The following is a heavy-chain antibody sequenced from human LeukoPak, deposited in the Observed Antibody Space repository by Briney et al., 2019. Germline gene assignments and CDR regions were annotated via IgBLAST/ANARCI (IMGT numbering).Heavy chain of an antibody. CDR2: IIPIFGTA. J-gene: IGHJ6*03. V-gene: IGHV1-69*05. CDR3: ARDLYLRRDGYNHGYYYYMDV. Sequence: ASVKVSCKASGYTFTGYYIHWVRQAPGQGLEWMGRIIPIFGTANYAQKFQGRVTITTDESTSTAYMELSSLRSEDTAVYYCARDLYLRRDGYNHGYYYYMDVWGKGTTVTVSS. CDR1: GYTFTGYY. D-gene: IGHD5-24*01.